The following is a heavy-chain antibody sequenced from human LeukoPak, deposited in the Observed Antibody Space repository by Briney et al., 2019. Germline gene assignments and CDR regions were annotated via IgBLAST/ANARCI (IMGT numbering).Heavy chain of an antibody. V-gene: IGHV3-21*01. CDR3: ARGDNSGWRNVYYFDY. J-gene: IGHJ4*02. CDR2: ISSSSSYI. D-gene: IGHD6-19*01. Sequence: PGGSLRLSCAASGFTLSSYSMNWVRQAPGKGLEWVSSISSSSSYIYYADSVKGRFTISRDNAKNSLYLQMNSLRAEDTAVYYCARGDNSGWRNVYYFDYWGQGTPVTVSS. CDR1: GFTLSSYS.